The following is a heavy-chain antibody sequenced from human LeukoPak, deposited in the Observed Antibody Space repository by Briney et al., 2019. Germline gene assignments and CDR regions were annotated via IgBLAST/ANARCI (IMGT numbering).Heavy chain of an antibody. V-gene: IGHV1-69*13. Sequence: GASVKVSCKASGGTFSSYTITWVRLAPGQGLEWMGGIIPIFGSANYAQKFQGRVTITADESTSTAYMELSSLRSDDTAVYYCARAYSNSWGYGHTENFDYWGQGTLVTVSS. CDR2: IIPIFGSA. D-gene: IGHD6-6*01. CDR1: GGTFSSYT. J-gene: IGHJ4*02. CDR3: ARAYSNSWGYGHTENFDY.